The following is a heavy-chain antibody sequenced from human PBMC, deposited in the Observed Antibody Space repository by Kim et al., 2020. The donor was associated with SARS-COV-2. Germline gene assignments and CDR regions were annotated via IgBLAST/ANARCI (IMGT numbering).Heavy chain of an antibody. D-gene: IGHD2-15*01. CDR2: ISSSGSTI. CDR3: ARGARVCSGGSCQYY. CDR1: GFTFSSYE. Sequence: GGSLRLSCAASGFTFSSYEMNWVRQAPGKGLEWVSYISSSGSTIYYADSVKGRFTISRDNAKNSLYLQMNSLRAEDTAVYYCARGARVCSGGSCQYYWGQRTLSTVSS. V-gene: IGHV3-48*03. J-gene: IGHJ4*02.